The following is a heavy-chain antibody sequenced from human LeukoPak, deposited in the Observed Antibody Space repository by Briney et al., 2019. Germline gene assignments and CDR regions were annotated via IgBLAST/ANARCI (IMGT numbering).Heavy chain of an antibody. CDR3: ARVTAQGGDFLEPGDY. Sequence: GASVKVSCKASGYTFISYYLHWVRQAPGQGLEWMGIINPSVGTTDYAQKFQGRVTMTRDTSTTTVYMELSSLRSEDTAVYYCARVTAQGGDFLEPGDYWGQGTLVTVSS. D-gene: IGHD3-3*01. CDR1: GYTFISYY. V-gene: IGHV1-46*01. CDR2: INPSVGTT. J-gene: IGHJ4*02.